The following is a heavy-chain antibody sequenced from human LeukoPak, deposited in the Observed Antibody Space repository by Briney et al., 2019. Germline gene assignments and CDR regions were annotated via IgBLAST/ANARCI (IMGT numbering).Heavy chain of an antibody. J-gene: IGHJ1*01. CDR1: GGSIRSYY. Sequence: SQTLSLTCTVSGGSIRSYYWSWIRQPAGKGLEWIGRFYSSVSTKYNPSLESRVTMSVDTSRNLFYLNLTSVTAADTAIYFCVREKLYTSSWGFQHWGQGALVTVSS. D-gene: IGHD6-13*01. V-gene: IGHV4-4*07. CDR2: FYSSVST. CDR3: VREKLYTSSWGFQH.